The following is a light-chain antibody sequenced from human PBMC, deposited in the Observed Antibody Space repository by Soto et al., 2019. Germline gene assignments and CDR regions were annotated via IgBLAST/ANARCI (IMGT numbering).Light chain of an antibody. V-gene: IGLV3-21*02. J-gene: IGLJ1*01. CDR1: NIGSKS. CDR2: DDS. Sequence: SYELTQPPSVSVAPGQTARITCGGNNIGSKSVHWCQQKPGQAPVLVVYDDSDRPSGIPERFSGSNSGNTATLTISRVEAGDEADYYCQVWDSSSDRVFGTGTRSPS. CDR3: QVWDSSSDRV.